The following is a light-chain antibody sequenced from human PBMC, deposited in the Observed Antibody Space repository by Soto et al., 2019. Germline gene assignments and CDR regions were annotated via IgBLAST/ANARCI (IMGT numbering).Light chain of an antibody. Sequence: EIVMTQSPATLSVSPGERATLSCRASQSFSNNLAWYQQKPGQAPRLLIYGASTRATGIPARFSGSGSGTDFTLTITRLEPEDSAVYFCQQYTGPPTTFGQGTRLEIK. CDR3: QQYTGPPTT. J-gene: IGKJ5*01. CDR2: GAS. CDR1: QSFSNN. V-gene: IGKV3-15*01.